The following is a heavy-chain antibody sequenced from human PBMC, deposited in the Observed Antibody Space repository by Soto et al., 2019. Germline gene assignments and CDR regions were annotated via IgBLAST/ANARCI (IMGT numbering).Heavy chain of an antibody. CDR1: GGTFSSYA. CDR2: IIPIFGTA. CDR3: ARGDNYYDSSGYQSLDYYYGMDV. D-gene: IGHD3-22*01. Sequence: QVQLVQSGAEVKKPGSSVKVSCKASGGTFSSYAISWVRQSPGQGLEWMGGIIPIFGTANYAQKFQGRVTITADKSTSTAYMELSSLRSEDTAVYYCARGDNYYDSSGYQSLDYYYGMDVWGQGTTFTVSS. V-gene: IGHV1-69*06. J-gene: IGHJ6*02.